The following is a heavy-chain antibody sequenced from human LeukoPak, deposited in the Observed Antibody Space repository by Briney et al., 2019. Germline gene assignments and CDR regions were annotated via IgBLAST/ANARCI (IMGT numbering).Heavy chain of an antibody. D-gene: IGHD2-15*01. CDR1: GYSFTSYW. Sequence: GESLKISCKGSGYSFTSYWIGWVRQMPGKGLEWMGIIYPGDSDTRYSPSFQGQVTMSVDKSNSTAYLQWTSLKASDTAMYYCARQVPGCRGGNCYSGSFDPWGQGTLVTVSS. J-gene: IGHJ5*02. CDR2: IYPGDSDT. V-gene: IGHV5-51*01. CDR3: ARQVPGCRGGNCYSGSFDP.